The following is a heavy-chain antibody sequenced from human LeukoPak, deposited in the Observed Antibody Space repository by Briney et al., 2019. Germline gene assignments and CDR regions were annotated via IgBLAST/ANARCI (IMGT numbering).Heavy chain of an antibody. V-gene: IGHV3-30-3*01. CDR2: ISYDGSNK. CDR3: ASFTIP. D-gene: IGHD3-3*01. Sequence: GGSLRLSCAASGFTFSSYAMRWVRQAPGKGLEWVAVISYDGSNKYYADSVKGRFTISRDNSKNTLYLQMNSLRAEDTAVYYCASFTIPWGQGTLVTVSS. J-gene: IGHJ4*02. CDR1: GFTFSSYA.